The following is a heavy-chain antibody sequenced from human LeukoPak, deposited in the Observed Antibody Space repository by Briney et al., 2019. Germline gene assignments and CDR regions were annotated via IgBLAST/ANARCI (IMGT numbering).Heavy chain of an antibody. Sequence: ASVKVSCKASGYTFTSYGISWVRQAPGQGLEWMGWISAYNGNTNYAQKLQGRVTMTTDTSTCTAYMELRSLRSDDTAGYYCARVISLRGSLEVDYRGQGTLVTVSS. CDR1: GYTFTSYG. CDR3: ARVISLRGSLEVDY. D-gene: IGHD2-15*01. V-gene: IGHV1-18*01. CDR2: ISAYNGNT. J-gene: IGHJ4*02.